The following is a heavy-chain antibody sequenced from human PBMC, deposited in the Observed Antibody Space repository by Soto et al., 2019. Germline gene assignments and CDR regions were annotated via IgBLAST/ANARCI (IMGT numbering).Heavy chain of an antibody. CDR1: GFALRNYA. J-gene: IGHJ4*02. CDR2: ISYDGANK. CDR3: ARDRFCSSTNCYTPYFDS. V-gene: IGHV3-30-3*01. Sequence: ESGGGVVQPGRSLRLSCAASGFALRNYAMHWVRQAPGKGLEWLSIISYDGANKYYADSVRGRFTISRDNSKNTPYLQMNSLRVEDTAVYFCARDRFCSSTNCYTPYFDSWGQGSLVTVSS. D-gene: IGHD2-2*02.